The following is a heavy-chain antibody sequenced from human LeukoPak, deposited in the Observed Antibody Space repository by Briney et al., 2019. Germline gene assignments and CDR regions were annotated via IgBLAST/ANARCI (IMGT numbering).Heavy chain of an antibody. J-gene: IGHJ4*02. CDR2: ITNGGVTT. D-gene: IGHD6-19*01. CDR1: GFTFGSYA. CDR3: VKLSSGSGSKFGFDS. Sequence: GGSLRLSCAASGFTFGSYAMSWVRQTPGKSLEWVSIITNGGVTTYYADSVRGRFTISRDNSKNMLYLQMSSLRAEDTAVYYCVKLSSGSGSKFGFDSWGQGTLVTVSS. V-gene: IGHV3-23*01.